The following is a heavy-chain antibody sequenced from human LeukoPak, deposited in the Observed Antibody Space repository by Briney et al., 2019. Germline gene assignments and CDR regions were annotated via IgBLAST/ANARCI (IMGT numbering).Heavy chain of an antibody. Sequence: SETLSLTCTVSGGSISSYYWSWIRQPPGKGLEWIGYIYYSGSTNHNPSLKSRVTISVDTSKNQFSLKLSSVTAADTAVYYCARGTAGYYYYGMDVWGQGTTVTVSS. J-gene: IGHJ6*02. D-gene: IGHD3-10*01. V-gene: IGHV4-59*01. CDR2: IYYSGST. CDR1: GGSISSYY. CDR3: ARGTAGYYYYGMDV.